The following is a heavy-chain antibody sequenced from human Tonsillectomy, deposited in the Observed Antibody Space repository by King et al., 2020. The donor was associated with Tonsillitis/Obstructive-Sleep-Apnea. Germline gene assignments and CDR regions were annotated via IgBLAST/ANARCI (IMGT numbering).Heavy chain of an antibody. CDR1: GGSFSYYY. J-gene: IGHJ6*02. CDR3: ARGPDYDILTGDDYYYYYGMDV. CDR2: INHSGST. V-gene: IGHV4-34*01. D-gene: IGHD3-9*01. Sequence: VQLQQWGAGLLKPSETLSLTCAVYGGSFSYYYSNWIRQSPGKGLEWIGEINHSGSTNYNPSLKSRVTISVDTSKNQFSLKLSSVTAADTAVYYCARGPDYDILTGDDYYYYYGMDVWGQGTTVTVSS.